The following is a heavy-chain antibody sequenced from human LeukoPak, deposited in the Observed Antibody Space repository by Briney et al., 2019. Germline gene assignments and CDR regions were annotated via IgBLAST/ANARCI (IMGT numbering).Heavy chain of an antibody. J-gene: IGHJ4*02. D-gene: IGHD5-12*01. CDR2: INSDGSST. V-gene: IGHV3-74*01. Sequence: GGSLRLSCAASGFTFSSYWMHWVRQAPGKGLVWVSRINSDGSSTSYADSVKGRFTISRDNAKNTLYLQMNSLRAEDTAVYYCARGGGGYSGYDFDYWGQGTLVTVSS. CDR1: GFTFSSYW. CDR3: ARGGGGYSGYDFDY.